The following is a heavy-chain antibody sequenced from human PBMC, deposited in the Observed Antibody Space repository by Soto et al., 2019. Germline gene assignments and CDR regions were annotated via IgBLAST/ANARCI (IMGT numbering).Heavy chain of an antibody. Sequence: EVQLVESGGGLVTPGGSLRLSCAVSGLTFSTYSMNWVRQAPGKGLEWVSSISSSGSSIYYAGSVKGRFTISRDNAKNSLYLQVNNLRAEDTAVYYCARDGLHCSSINCYFDYWGQGTLVTVSS. CDR3: ARDGLHCSSINCYFDY. CDR1: GLTFSTYS. D-gene: IGHD2-2*01. J-gene: IGHJ4*02. CDR2: ISSSGSSI. V-gene: IGHV3-21*01.